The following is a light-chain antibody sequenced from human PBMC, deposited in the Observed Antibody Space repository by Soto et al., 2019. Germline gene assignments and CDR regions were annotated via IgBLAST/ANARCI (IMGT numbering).Light chain of an antibody. V-gene: IGKV3D-20*02. Sequence: EIVWTPSPGTLSLSPGERATLSGRSSQIVGGDTLAWFQQRPGQAPRLVIYGASNRAAGIPDRFSGSGSGTDFTLTVSRLEPEDLAVYDGQQRSNWPPITFGQGTRLEIK. CDR2: GAS. J-gene: IGKJ5*01. CDR3: QQRSNWPPIT. CDR1: QIVGGDT.